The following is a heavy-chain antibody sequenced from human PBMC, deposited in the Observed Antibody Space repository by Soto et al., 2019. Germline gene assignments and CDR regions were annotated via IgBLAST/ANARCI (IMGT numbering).Heavy chain of an antibody. Sequence: EVQLVESGGGLVQPGGSLRLSCAASGLTVSSNYMSWVRQAPGKGLEWVLVIYSGGSTYYADSVKGRFTISRDNSKNPLYLQMNSLRAEDTAVYYCARDFYYYGSGTMGGYFDYWGQGTLVTVSS. CDR1: GLTVSSNY. D-gene: IGHD3-10*01. CDR3: ARDFYYYGSGTMGGYFDY. CDR2: IYSGGST. J-gene: IGHJ4*02. V-gene: IGHV3-66*01.